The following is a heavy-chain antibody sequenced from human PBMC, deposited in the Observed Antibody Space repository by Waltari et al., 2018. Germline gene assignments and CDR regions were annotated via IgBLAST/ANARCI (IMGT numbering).Heavy chain of an antibody. CDR3: ARGRRGLGIGRNNAFDI. V-gene: IGHV4-34*01. CDR1: GGSFSGYY. Sequence: QVQLQQWGAGLLKPSETLSLTCAVYGGSFSGYYWSWIRQPPGKGLEGIGEINHSGSTNSNPSLKSRVTISVDTPKNQFSLKLSSVTAADTAVYYCARGRRGLGIGRNNAFDIWGQGTMVTVSS. CDR2: INHSGST. J-gene: IGHJ3*02. D-gene: IGHD7-27*01.